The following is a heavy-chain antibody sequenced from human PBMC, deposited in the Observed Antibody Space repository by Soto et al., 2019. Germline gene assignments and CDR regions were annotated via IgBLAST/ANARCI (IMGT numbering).Heavy chain of an antibody. J-gene: IGHJ4*02. V-gene: IGHV5-10-1*01. Sequence: GESLKISCQGSGYSFSNYWIGGVRQMPGKGLEWMGRINPSDSYTTYSPSFQGHVTISADKSISTAYLQWSGLKASDTAMYYCARLGYCTGTSCYTFDSWGQGTLVTVSS. D-gene: IGHD2-2*02. CDR1: GYSFSNYW. CDR3: ARLGYCTGTSCYTFDS. CDR2: INPSDSYT.